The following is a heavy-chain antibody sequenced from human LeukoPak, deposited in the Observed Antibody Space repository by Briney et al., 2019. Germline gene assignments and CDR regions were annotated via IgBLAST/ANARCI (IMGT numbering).Heavy chain of an antibody. D-gene: IGHD3-10*01. CDR1: GFTFDDYA. CDR2: ISWNSGSI. V-gene: IGHV3-9*01. J-gene: IGHJ3*02. Sequence: PGGSLRLSCAASGFTFDDYAMHWVRQAPGKGLEWVSGISWNSGSIGYADSVKGRFTNSRDNAKNSLYLQMNSLRAEDTAVYYCAKLRFGDAFDIWGQGTMVTVSS. CDR3: AKLRFGDAFDI.